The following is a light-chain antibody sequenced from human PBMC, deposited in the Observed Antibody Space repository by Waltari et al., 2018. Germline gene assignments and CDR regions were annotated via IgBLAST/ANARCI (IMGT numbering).Light chain of an antibody. Sequence: DIQMTQSPSSLSASLGDSVTITCRASQSISSYLNWYQQKPGVAPKLLIYAASSLRNGVPSRFSGSGSGTDFSLTISSLQPEDFANYYCQQSFSTPLTFGGGTKVEIK. V-gene: IGKV1-39*01. J-gene: IGKJ4*01. CDR3: QQSFSTPLT. CDR2: AAS. CDR1: QSISSY.